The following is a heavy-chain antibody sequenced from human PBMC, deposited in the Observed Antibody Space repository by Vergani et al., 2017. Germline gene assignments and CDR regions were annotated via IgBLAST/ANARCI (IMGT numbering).Heavy chain of an antibody. V-gene: IGHV1-2*02. D-gene: IGHD6-13*01. J-gene: IGHJ5*02. CDR3: AREGSIAAAGRYNWFDP. CDR1: GYTFTGYY. Sequence: QVQLVQSGAEVKKPGASVKVSCKASGYTFTGYYMHWVRQAPGQGLEWMGWINPNSGGTNYAQKLQGRVTITADESTSTAYMELSSLRSEDTAVYYCAREGSIAAAGRYNWFDPWGQGTLVTVSS. CDR2: INPNSGGT.